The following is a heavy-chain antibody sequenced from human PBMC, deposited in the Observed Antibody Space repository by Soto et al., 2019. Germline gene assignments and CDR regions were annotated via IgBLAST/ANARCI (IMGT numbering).Heavy chain of an antibody. J-gene: IGHJ5*02. D-gene: IGHD2-2*01. CDR1: GFTFSNYA. Sequence: GGSLRLSCAASGFTFSNYAMTWVRQGPGKGLEWVSAISGSGGSAYYADSVKGRFTISRDNSKNTLYLQMNSLRADDSGVYYCAKDPYAGVLVPVAIGFDPWGPGTLVTVSS. CDR3: AKDPYAGVLVPVAIGFDP. V-gene: IGHV3-23*01. CDR2: ISGSGGSA.